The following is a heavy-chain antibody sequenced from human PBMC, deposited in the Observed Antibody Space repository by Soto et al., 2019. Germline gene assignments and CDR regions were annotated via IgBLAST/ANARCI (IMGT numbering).Heavy chain of an antibody. V-gene: IGHV3-23*01. CDR1: GFTFSSYA. Sequence: GGSLRLSCAASGFTFSSYALNWVRQAPGKGLEWVSAISGSGGSTYYADSVKGRFTISRDNSKNTLYLQMNSLRAEDTAVYYCARDRAAGGYWGQGTLVTVSS. J-gene: IGHJ4*02. CDR2: ISGSGGST. D-gene: IGHD6-13*01. CDR3: ARDRAAGGY.